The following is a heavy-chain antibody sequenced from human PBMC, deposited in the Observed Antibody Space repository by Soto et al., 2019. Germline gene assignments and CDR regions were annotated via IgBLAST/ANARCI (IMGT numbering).Heavy chain of an antibody. V-gene: IGHV4-31*03. D-gene: IGHD1-26*01. J-gene: IGHJ4*02. CDR2: IYHSGST. Sequence: LSLACTVSGGSISSGGYHWSWIRQHPGKGLEWIGDIYHSGSTYYNPSLKSRVTISVDTSKNQFSLKLSSVTAADTAVYYCARDTHSGTYYGPFDYWGQGTLVTVSS. CDR3: ARDTHSGTYYGPFDY. CDR1: GGSISSGGYH.